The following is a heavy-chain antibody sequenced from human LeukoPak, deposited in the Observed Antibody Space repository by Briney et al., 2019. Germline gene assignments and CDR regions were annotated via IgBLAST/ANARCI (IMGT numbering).Heavy chain of an antibody. D-gene: IGHD2-2*02. J-gene: IGHJ4*01. V-gene: IGHV1-18*01. CDR1: GYTFANFG. CDR2: ISVYNGNT. CDR3: TCSSSSCYMVH. Sequence: ASVKVSGKAAGYTFANFGITGGRQAPGQGVEWMGWISVYNGNTNTAQTPQGRVTPTTDTSTSTAYMELRSLRSDDTPLYARTCSSSSCYMVHWGHGTLVTASS.